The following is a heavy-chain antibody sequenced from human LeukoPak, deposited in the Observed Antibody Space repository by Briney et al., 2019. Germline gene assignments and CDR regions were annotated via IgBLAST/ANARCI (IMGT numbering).Heavy chain of an antibody. V-gene: IGHV4-4*07. CDR3: ARVGILTGYDVFWFDP. Sequence: SETLSLTCTVSGGSISSYYWSWIRQPAGKGLEWIGRIYTSGSTNYNPSLKGRVTMSVDTSKNQFSLKLSSVTAADTAVYYCARVGILTGYDVFWFDPWGQGTLVTVSS. D-gene: IGHD3-9*01. CDR1: GGSISSYY. CDR2: IYTSGST. J-gene: IGHJ5*02.